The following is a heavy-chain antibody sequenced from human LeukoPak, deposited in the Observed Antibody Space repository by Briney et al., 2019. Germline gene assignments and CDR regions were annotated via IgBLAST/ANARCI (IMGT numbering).Heavy chain of an antibody. CDR3: AKKGLVGSTDLRAFDY. CDR1: GFAFSNYA. J-gene: IGHJ4*02. CDR2: ISSGGIDT. Sequence: PGGSLRLSCAASGFAFSNYAMTWVRQAPGKGLEWVSSISSGGIDTYYADSVKGRFTISRDNSKKTLYLQMNSLRAEDTAVYYCAKKGLVGSTDLRAFDYWGQGTLVTVSS. D-gene: IGHD2-8*02. V-gene: IGHV3-23*01.